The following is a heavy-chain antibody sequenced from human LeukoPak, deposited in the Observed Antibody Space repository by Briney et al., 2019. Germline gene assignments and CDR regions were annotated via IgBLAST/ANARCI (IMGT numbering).Heavy chain of an antibody. CDR2: IYTSGST. D-gene: IGHD2-15*01. CDR1: GGSISSGSYY. Sequence: SETLSLTCTVSGGSISSGSYYWSWIRQPAGKGLEWIGRIYTSGSTNYNPSLKSRVTISVDTSKNQFSLKLSSVTAADTAVYYCARGGGYCSGGSCLRYFDFWGRGTLVTVSS. CDR3: ARGGGYCSGGSCLRYFDF. J-gene: IGHJ2*01. V-gene: IGHV4-61*02.